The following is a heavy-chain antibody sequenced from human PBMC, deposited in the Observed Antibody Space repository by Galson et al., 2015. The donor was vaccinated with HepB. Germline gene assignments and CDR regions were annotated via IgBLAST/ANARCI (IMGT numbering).Heavy chain of an antibody. Sequence: SLRLSCAASGFTFSNYGIHWVRQAPGKGLEWVSFIRYDGTNEYYADSVKGRFTISRDNAKNTLYLQMNSLRAEDTAVYYCAKGTMIGSYWGQGTLVTVSS. D-gene: IGHD3-22*01. V-gene: IGHV3-30*02. CDR3: AKGTMIGSY. J-gene: IGHJ4*02. CDR2: IRYDGTNE. CDR1: GFTFSNYG.